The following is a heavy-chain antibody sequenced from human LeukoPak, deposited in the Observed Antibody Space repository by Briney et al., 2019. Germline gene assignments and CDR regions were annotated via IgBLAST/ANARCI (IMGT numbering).Heavy chain of an antibody. CDR2: ISGYNGNT. D-gene: IGHD3-10*01. V-gene: IGHV1-18*01. J-gene: IGHJ4*02. CDR3: ARPRLTYYYGSGSYSLSH. CDR1: GYTFTSYG. Sequence: GASVKVSCKASGYTFTSYGISWVRQAPGQGLEWMGWISGYNGNTNYAQKLQGRVTMTTDTSTSTAYMELRSLRSDDTAVYYCARPRLTYYYGSGSYSLSHWGQGTLVTVSS.